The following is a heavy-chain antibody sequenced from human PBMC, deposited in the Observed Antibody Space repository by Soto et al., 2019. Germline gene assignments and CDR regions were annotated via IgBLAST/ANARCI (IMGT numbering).Heavy chain of an antibody. V-gene: IGHV3-11*05. CDR1: GFTFRDYY. Sequence: QVQLVESGGGLVRPGGYLRLSCEDSGFTFRDYYMTWFRQAPGKGLEWLSYIDSSTKYTNYADSVKGRFTISRDNPKNSLYLQMNSLRADDTAVYYCAREYYYTMDVWGQGTMVTVSS. J-gene: IGHJ6*02. CDR2: IDSSTKYT. CDR3: AREYYYTMDV.